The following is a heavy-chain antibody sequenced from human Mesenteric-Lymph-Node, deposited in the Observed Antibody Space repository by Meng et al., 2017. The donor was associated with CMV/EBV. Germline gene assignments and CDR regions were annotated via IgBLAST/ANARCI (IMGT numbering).Heavy chain of an antibody. J-gene: IGHJ6*02. CDR2: IWYDGSNK. CDR3: AREFYYYGMDV. V-gene: IGHV3-33*08. CDR1: GFTFDDYA. Sequence: GESLKISCAASGFTFDDYAMHWVRQAPGKGLEWVALIWYDGSNKYYTDPVRGRFTISRDNSKNTMYLQMNSLRDEDTAVYSCAREFYYYGMDVWGQGTTVTVSS.